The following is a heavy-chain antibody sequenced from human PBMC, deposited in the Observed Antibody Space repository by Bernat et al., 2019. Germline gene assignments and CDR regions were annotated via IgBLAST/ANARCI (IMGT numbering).Heavy chain of an antibody. CDR1: GFTFSSYA. CDR2: ISGSGGST. D-gene: IGHD2-2*01. J-gene: IGHJ6*02. Sequence: EVQLLESGGGLVQPGGSLRLSCAASGFTFSSYAMSWVRQAPGKGLEWVSAISGSGGSTYYADSVEGRFNISRDNSKNTLYLQMNSLRAEDTAVYYCAKNIVVVPAVMGDGMDVWGQGTTVTVSS. CDR3: AKNIVVVPAVMGDGMDV. V-gene: IGHV3-23*01.